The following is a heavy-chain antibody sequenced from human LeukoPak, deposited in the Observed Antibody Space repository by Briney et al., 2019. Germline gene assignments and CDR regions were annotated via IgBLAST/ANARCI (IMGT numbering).Heavy chain of an antibody. CDR2: IYDSGST. Sequence: PSETLSLTCTVSGGSVSSGSYYWSWIRQPPGKGLEWIGYIYDSGSTNYNPSLKSRVTISVDTSKNQFSLKLSSVTAADTAVYYCARDSSGYFNYWGQGTLVTVSS. CDR3: ARDSSGYFNY. CDR1: GGSVSSGSYY. J-gene: IGHJ4*02. D-gene: IGHD3-22*01. V-gene: IGHV4-61*01.